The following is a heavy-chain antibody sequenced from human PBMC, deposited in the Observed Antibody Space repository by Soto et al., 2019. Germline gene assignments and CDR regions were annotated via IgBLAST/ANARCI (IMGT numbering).Heavy chain of an antibody. CDR1: GFTFSSYS. CDR2: ISSSSSTI. D-gene: IGHD3-22*01. Sequence: EVQLVESGGGLVQPGGSLRLSCAASGFTFSSYSMNWVRQAPGKGLEWVSYISSSSSTIYYADSVKGRFTISRDNAKNSLYLQMNSLRDEDTAVYYCARDGFLNYYDSSGYYYGYYFDYWGQGTLVTVSS. CDR3: ARDGFLNYYDSSGYYYGYYFDY. J-gene: IGHJ4*02. V-gene: IGHV3-48*02.